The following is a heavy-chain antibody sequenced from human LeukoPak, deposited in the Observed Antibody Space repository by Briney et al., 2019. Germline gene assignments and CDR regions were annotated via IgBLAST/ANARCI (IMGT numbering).Heavy chain of an antibody. V-gene: IGHV1-69*13. CDR3: ARPQKYCSSTSCYYYGMDV. Sequence: SVKVSCKASGGTFSSYAISWVRQAPGQGLEWMGGIIPIFGTANYAQMFQGRVTITADESTSTAYMELSSLRSEDTAVYYCARPQKYCSSTSCYYYGMDVWGQGTTVTVSS. CDR2: IIPIFGTA. D-gene: IGHD2-2*01. J-gene: IGHJ6*02. CDR1: GGTFSSYA.